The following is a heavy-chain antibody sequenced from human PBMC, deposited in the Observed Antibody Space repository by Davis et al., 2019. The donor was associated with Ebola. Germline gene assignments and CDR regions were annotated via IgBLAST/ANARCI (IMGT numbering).Heavy chain of an antibody. CDR2: INAGNGNT. CDR3: ASDEYYDILTGNTGFDY. J-gene: IGHJ4*02. Sequence: AASVKVSCKASGYTFTSYAMHWVRQAPGQRLEWMGWINAGNGNTKYSQKFQGRVTITRDTSASTAYMELSSLRSDDTAVYYCASDEYYDILTGNTGFDYWGQGTLVTVSS. D-gene: IGHD3-9*01. CDR1: GYTFTSYA. V-gene: IGHV1-3*01.